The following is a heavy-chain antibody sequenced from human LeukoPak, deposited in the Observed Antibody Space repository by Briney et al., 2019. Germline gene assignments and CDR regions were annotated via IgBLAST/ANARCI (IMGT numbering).Heavy chain of an antibody. CDR1: GYTFTNYG. Sequence: ASVKVSCKASGYTFTNYGLNWVRQAPGQGLEWMGWISAYNGNTNYAQKLQGRVTMTTDTSTSTAYMELRSLRSDDTAVYYCARVMVRFGEFFLAGDAFDIWGQGTMVTVSS. V-gene: IGHV1-18*01. CDR3: ARVMVRFGEFFLAGDAFDI. D-gene: IGHD3-10*01. CDR2: ISAYNGNT. J-gene: IGHJ3*02.